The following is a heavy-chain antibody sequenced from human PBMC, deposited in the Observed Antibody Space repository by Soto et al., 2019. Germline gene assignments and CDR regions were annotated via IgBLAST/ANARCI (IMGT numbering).Heavy chain of an antibody. V-gene: IGHV1-46*03. J-gene: IGHJ5*02. CDR3: ASALLSDCFDP. Sequence: ASVKVSCKASGYTFTSYYMHWVRQAPGQGLEWMGIINPSGGSTSYAQKFQGRVTMTRDTSTSTVYVELSSLRSEATAVYYCASALLSDCFDPWGQGTLVTVSS. CDR1: GYTFTSYY. D-gene: IGHD3-16*02. CDR2: INPSGGST.